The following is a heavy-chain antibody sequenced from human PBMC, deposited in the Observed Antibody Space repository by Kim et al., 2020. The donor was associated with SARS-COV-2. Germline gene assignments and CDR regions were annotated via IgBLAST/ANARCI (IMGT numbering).Heavy chain of an antibody. CDR2: INYSGST. J-gene: IGHJ5*02. Sequence: SETLSLTCAVSGGSISSYYWSWIRQPPGKGLEWIGYINYSGSTNYNPSLKSRVTISVDTSKNQFSLKLNSVTAADTAVYYCARAGWGLWLARGGVWFDPWGQGTLVAVSS. CDR1: GGSISSYY. CDR3: ARAGWGLWLARGGVWFDP. V-gene: IGHV4-59*13. D-gene: IGHD6-19*01.